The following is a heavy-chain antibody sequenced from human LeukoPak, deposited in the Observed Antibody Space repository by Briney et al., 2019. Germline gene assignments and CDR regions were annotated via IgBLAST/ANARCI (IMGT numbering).Heavy chain of an antibody. J-gene: IGHJ4*02. CDR1: GFTLNNYA. CDR2: ISYDGGNK. CDR3: ARDPGRFYYGLGYFDS. Sequence: GGSLRLSCAASGFTLNNYAIHWVRQTPGEGLEWVAVISYDGGNKYYADSVRGRFTISRDNSKNTLYLQMDSLRPDDTAIYYCARDPGRFYYGLGYFDSWGQGTLVTVSS. V-gene: IGHV3-30-3*01. D-gene: IGHD3-3*01.